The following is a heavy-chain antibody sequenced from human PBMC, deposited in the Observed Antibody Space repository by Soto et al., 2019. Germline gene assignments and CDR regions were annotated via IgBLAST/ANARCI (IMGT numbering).Heavy chain of an antibody. J-gene: IGHJ4*02. V-gene: IGHV1-18*01. CDR2: INAYNGNT. CDR1: GYTVTSYG. CDR3: ARDWFGVDY. D-gene: IGHD3-16*01. Sequence: QVQLVQSGAEVKKPGSSVKVSCKASGYTVTSYGISWVQHAPGQGLEWMGWINAYNGNTNYAQNHQGRLTMTTDTSMSTAYMELRRMRSEDTAVYYCARDWFGVDYWGSGTLVTVSS.